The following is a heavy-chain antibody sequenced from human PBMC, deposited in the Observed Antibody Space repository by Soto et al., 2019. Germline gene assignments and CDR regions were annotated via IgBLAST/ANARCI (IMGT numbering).Heavy chain of an antibody. J-gene: IGHJ3*02. CDR2: ITASGGTT. V-gene: IGHV3-23*01. Sequence: EVKLLESGGGLVQPGGSLRLSCAASGFTFSSYSVSWVRQAPGKGLEWVSHITASGGTTYYADSVKGRFTISRDSSRTTVYLQMNSLRAEDTALYYCAKERFYDSISHAFDIWGQGTMVTVSS. D-gene: IGHD3-22*01. CDR3: AKERFYDSISHAFDI. CDR1: GFTFSSYS.